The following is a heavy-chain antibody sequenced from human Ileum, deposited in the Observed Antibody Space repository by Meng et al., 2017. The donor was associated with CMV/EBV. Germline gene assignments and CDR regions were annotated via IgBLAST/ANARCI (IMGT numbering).Heavy chain of an antibody. Sequence: VQLVESGGALFQPGGSLRLCCAASGFTVSSNYMSWVRQAPGKGLEWVSHIYADGSTYYADSVKGRFTISRDNPKNTLYLQMNTLRAEDTAVFYCARTVGYTYGLGNWGQGTLVTVSS. D-gene: IGHD5-18*01. J-gene: IGHJ4*02. CDR1: GFTVSSNY. CDR3: ARTVGYTYGLGN. V-gene: IGHV3-53*01. CDR2: IYADGST.